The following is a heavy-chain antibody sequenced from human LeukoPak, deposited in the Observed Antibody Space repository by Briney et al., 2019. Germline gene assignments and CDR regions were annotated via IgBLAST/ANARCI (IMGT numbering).Heavy chain of an antibody. CDR2: ISTYHGNT. V-gene: IGHV1-18*01. J-gene: IGHJ5*02. D-gene: IGHD2/OR15-2a*01. CDR1: GYTFTTAG. CDR3: ARVLKASSAWFDP. Sequence: ASVKVSCKASGYTFTTAGIGWVRQAPGQVLEWMGWISTYHGNTNYAQIFQDRVTLTTDTSTSTAYMELSRLRSDDTAVYYCARVLKASSAWFDPWGQGTLVTVSS.